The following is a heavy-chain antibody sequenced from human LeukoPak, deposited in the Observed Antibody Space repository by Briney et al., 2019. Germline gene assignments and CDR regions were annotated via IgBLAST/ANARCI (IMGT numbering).Heavy chain of an antibody. V-gene: IGHV4-59*11. CDR2: IYYSGKT. D-gene: IGHD3-22*01. CDR1: GGSMSSHY. Sequence: PSETLSLTCSVSGGSMSSHYWSWLRQPPGKGLEWIGYIYYSGKTYYNPSLESRVSISVDTSKNHFSLKLTSVTAADTDVYSCARLLDNDSSGDPDTFDMWGQGTMVSVSS. J-gene: IGHJ3*02. CDR3: ARLLDNDSSGDPDTFDM.